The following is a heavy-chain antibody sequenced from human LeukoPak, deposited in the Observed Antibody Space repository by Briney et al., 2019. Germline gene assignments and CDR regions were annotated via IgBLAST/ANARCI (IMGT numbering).Heavy chain of an antibody. CDR2: ITNSGNSK. CDR1: EFTFSSYS. Sequence: GGSLRLSCAASEFTFSSYSMNWVRQAPGKGLEWVSYITNSGNSKSYADSVKGRFTISRDNTKNSLYLQMNGLRAEDTAVYYCAKTRPLDSSSWSHGDYWGQGTLVTVSS. V-gene: IGHV3-48*01. J-gene: IGHJ4*02. D-gene: IGHD6-13*01. CDR3: AKTRPLDSSSWSHGDY.